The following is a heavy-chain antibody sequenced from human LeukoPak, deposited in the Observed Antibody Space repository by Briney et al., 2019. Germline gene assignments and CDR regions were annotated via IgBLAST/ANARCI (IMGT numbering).Heavy chain of an antibody. V-gene: IGHV4-34*01. CDR1: GGSFSGYY. J-gene: IGHJ4*02. D-gene: IGHD2-2*02. CDR3: ARDTDYYFDY. CDR2: INHSGST. Sequence: SETLSLTCAVYGGSFSGYYWSWIRQPPGKGLEWIGEINHSGSTNYNPSLKSRVTISVDTSKNQFSLKLSSVTAADTAVYYCARDTDYYFDYWGQGTLLTVSS.